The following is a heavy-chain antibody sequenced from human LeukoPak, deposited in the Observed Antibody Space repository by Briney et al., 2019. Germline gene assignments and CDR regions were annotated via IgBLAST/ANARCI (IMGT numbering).Heavy chain of an antibody. D-gene: IGHD4-17*01. CDR1: GFTFSSYW. J-gene: IGHJ2*01. V-gene: IGHV3-74*01. Sequence: GGSLRLSCAASGFTFSSYWMHWVRQAPGKGLVCVSRINPDGSYIWNADSVKGRFIISRDTAKNSVYLEMNSLRAEDTALYYCVRDLDGDPDCYFDFRGRGTLVTVSS. CDR3: VRDLDGDPDCYFDF. CDR2: INPDGSYI.